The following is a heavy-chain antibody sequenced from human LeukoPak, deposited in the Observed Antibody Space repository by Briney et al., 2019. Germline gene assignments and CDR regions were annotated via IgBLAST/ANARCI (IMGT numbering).Heavy chain of an antibody. CDR1: GFTFNSYS. CDR2: ISSTSSNI. V-gene: IGHV3-48*01. Sequence: GGSLRLSCAASGFTFNSYSMNWVRQAPGKGLEWVSYISSTSSNIYYADSVKGRFTISRDNAKNSLYLQMNSLRAEDTAVYYCAKPPITIFGMIHYYYMDVWGKGTTVTVSS. CDR3: AKPPITIFGMIHYYYMDV. J-gene: IGHJ6*03. D-gene: IGHD3-3*01.